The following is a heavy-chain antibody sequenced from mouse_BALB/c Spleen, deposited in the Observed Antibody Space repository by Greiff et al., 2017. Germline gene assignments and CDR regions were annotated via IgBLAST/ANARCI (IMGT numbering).Heavy chain of an antibody. CDR2: ISSGGSYT. V-gene: IGHV5-6*01. D-gene: IGHD2-3*01. CDR1: GFTFSSYG. J-gene: IGHJ2*01. Sequence: VPLVESGADLVKPGASLKLSCAASGFTFSSYGMSWVRQSPDKGLEWVATISSGGSYTYYPDSVKGRFTITRDTAKNTLYLPMSSLKSEDTAMYSCDSHPYEGCYHFDYWGQGTTLTVAS. CDR3: DSHPYEGCYHFDY.